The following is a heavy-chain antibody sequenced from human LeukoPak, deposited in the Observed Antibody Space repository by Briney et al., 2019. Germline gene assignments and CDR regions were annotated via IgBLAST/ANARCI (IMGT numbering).Heavy chain of an antibody. CDR2: ISAYNGNT. Sequence: ASVKVSCKASGYTFTSYGISWVRQATGQGLEWMGWISAYNGNTNYAQKLQGRVTMTTDTSTSTAYMELRSLRSDDTAVYYCARDRGLLVPNNFDYWGQGTLVTVSS. V-gene: IGHV1-18*01. J-gene: IGHJ4*02. CDR3: ARDRGLLVPNNFDY. D-gene: IGHD6-13*01. CDR1: GYTFTSYG.